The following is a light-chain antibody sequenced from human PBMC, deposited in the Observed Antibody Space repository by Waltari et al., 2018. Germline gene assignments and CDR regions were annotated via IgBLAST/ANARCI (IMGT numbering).Light chain of an antibody. CDR2: EVT. Sequence: QSALTQPASVSGSPGQSITISCTGTSSDVGAYNIVSWYQQPPGKARKLMIYEVTHRPLGVSYRFSGSKTGNTASLTISGLQTEDEADYYCPSYGSSRDVIFGGGTKLTVL. CDR3: PSYGSSRDVI. V-gene: IGLV2-14*01. CDR1: SSDVGAYNI. J-gene: IGLJ2*01.